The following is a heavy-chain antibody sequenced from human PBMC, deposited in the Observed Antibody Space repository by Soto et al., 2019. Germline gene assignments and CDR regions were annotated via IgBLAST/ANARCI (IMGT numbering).Heavy chain of an antibody. CDR1: GFTFSSYA. J-gene: IGHJ4*02. CDR3: AKDPPGYYDFWSGYPQCPFDY. Sequence: EVQLLESGGGLVQPGGSLRLSCAASGFTFSSYAMSWVRQAPGKGLEWVSAISGSGGSTYYADSVKGRFTISRDNSQNTLYLQMNSLRAEDTAVYYCAKDPPGYYDFWSGYPQCPFDYWGQGTLVTVSS. CDR2: ISGSGGST. V-gene: IGHV3-23*01. D-gene: IGHD3-3*01.